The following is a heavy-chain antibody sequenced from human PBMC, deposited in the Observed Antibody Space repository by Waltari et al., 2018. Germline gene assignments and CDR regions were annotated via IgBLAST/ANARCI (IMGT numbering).Heavy chain of an antibody. CDR2: ISDDGSNK. CDR1: GFTFSSYG. Sequence: QVQLVESGGGVVQPGRSLRLSCAASGFTFSSYGMHWVRQAPGKGLEWVAVISDDGSNKYYADSVKGRFTISRDNAKNTLYLQMNSLRAEDTAVYYCAKGEAGADYWGQGTLVTVSS. J-gene: IGHJ4*02. CDR3: AKGEAGADY. V-gene: IGHV3-30*18.